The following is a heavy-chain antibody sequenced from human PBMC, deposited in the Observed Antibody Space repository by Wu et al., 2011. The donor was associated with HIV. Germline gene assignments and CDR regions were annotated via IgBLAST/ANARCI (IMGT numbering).Heavy chain of an antibody. J-gene: IGHJ5*02. V-gene: IGHV1-69*12. CDR2: IIPIFGTA. CDR3: ARVDGSGNNWFDP. CDR1: GGTFNSYG. Sequence: QVQLVQSGAAVKKPGSSVKVSCKASGGTFNSYGITWVRQAPGQGLEWMGGIIPIFGTANYAQKFQGRVTITADESTSTAYMELSSLRSEDTAVYYCARVDGSGNNWFDPGAREPWSPSPQ. D-gene: IGHD3-10*01.